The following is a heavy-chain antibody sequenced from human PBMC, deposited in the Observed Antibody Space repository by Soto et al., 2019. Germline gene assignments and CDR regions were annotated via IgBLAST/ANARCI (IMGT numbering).Heavy chain of an antibody. CDR3: ARARGGYFDY. J-gene: IGHJ4*02. CDR1: GGSISSYY. Sequence: SETLSLTCTVSGGSISSYYWSWIRQPPGKGLEWIGYIYYSGSTNYNPSLKSRVTISIDTSKNQFSLNLSSVTAADTAVYYCARARGGYFDYWGQGTLVTVS. V-gene: IGHV4-59*01. CDR2: IYYSGST.